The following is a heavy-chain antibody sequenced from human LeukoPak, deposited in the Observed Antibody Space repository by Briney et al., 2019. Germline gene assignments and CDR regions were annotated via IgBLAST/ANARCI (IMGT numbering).Heavy chain of an antibody. J-gene: IGHJ5*02. D-gene: IGHD6-19*01. Sequence: AGGSLRLSCAASGFTFSSYAMHWVRQAPGKGLEWVAVISYDGSNKYYADSVKGRFTISRDNSKNALYLQMNSLRAEDTAVYYCARGPVGSGWYNWFDPWGQGTLVTVSS. V-gene: IGHV3-30-3*01. CDR2: ISYDGSNK. CDR1: GFTFSSYA. CDR3: ARGPVGSGWYNWFDP.